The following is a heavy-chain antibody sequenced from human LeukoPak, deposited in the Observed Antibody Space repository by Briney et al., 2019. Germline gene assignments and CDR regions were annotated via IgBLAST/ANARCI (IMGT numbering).Heavy chain of an antibody. CDR1: GFTFSSYG. CDR3: ANAEITMVRGVPFDY. Sequence: GGSLRLSCAASGFTFSSYGMHWVRQAPDKGLGWVAVISYDGSNKYYADSVKGRFTISRDNSKNTLYLQMNSLRAEDTAVYYCANAEITMVRGVPFDYWGQGTLVTVSS. CDR2: ISYDGSNK. D-gene: IGHD3-10*01. J-gene: IGHJ4*02. V-gene: IGHV3-30*18.